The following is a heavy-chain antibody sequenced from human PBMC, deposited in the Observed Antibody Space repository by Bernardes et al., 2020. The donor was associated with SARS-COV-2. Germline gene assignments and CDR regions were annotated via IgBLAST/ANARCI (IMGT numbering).Heavy chain of an antibody. D-gene: IGHD1-26*01. V-gene: IGHV4-34*01. J-gene: IGHJ6*02. Sequence: SETLSLTCAVYGGSFSSHYWNWIRQPPGKGLEWIGEINHSGSTDYNPSLKSRVTISVDTSKNQFSLKLSSVTAADTAVYYCARSAVGVTAYYGMDVWGQGTTVTVSS. CDR1: GGSFSSHY. CDR3: ARSAVGVTAYYGMDV. CDR2: INHSGST.